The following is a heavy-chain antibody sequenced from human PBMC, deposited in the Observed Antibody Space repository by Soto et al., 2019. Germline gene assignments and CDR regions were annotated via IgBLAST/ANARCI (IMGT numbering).Heavy chain of an antibody. Sequence: GASVKVSCKASGGTFSSYAISWVRQAPGQGLEWMGGIIPIFGTANYAQKFQGRVTITADKSTSTAYMELSSLRSEDTAVYYCARKGCSSTSCPHSGMDVWSQGTTVTVSS. J-gene: IGHJ6*02. V-gene: IGHV1-69*06. D-gene: IGHD2-2*01. CDR3: ARKGCSSTSCPHSGMDV. CDR2: IIPIFGTA. CDR1: GGTFSSYA.